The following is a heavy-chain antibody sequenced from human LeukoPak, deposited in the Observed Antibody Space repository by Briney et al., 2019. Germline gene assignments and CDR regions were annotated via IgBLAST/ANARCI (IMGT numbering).Heavy chain of an antibody. CDR2: ISGSGGST. CDR1: GFTFSSYA. CDR3: AKGPYGSGSYYKGYFDY. V-gene: IGHV3-23*01. D-gene: IGHD3-10*01. Sequence: PGGSLRLSCAASGFTFSSYAMGWVRQAPGKGLEWVSAISGSGGSTYYADSVKGRFTISRDNSKNTLYLQMNSLRAEDTAVYYCAKGPYGSGSYYKGYFDYWGQGTLVTVSS. J-gene: IGHJ4*02.